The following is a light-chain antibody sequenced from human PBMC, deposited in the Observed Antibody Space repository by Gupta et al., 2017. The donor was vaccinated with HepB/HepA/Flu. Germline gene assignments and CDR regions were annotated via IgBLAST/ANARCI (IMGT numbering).Light chain of an antibody. CDR3: QHRGT. CDR1: QSVNSY. Sequence: EVVLTQSPATLSLSPGERATLSCRASQSVNSYLAWYQQRSGQAPRLLLYSASSRATGIPARFSGSGSGTDFTLTISSLEPEDFAVYYCQHRGTFGQGTNVEIK. CDR2: SAS. J-gene: IGKJ1*01. V-gene: IGKV3-11*01.